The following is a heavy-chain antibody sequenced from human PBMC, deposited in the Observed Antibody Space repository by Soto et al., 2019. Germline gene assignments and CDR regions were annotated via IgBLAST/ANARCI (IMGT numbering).Heavy chain of an antibody. CDR2: ISTENGNT. V-gene: IGHV1-18*04. CDR3: ARESSSGTFDN. D-gene: IGHD3-22*01. Sequence: ASVKVSCKVSGYTFTNNAITWVRQAPGQGLEWMGWISTENGNTNYAQNLQGRVILTRDRSTNTAYMELRSLRHEDTATYYCARESSSGTFDNWGQGALVPVSP. J-gene: IGHJ4*02. CDR1: GYTFTNNA.